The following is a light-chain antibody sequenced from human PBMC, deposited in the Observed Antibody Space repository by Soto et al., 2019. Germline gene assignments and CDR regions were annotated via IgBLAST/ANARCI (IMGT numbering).Light chain of an antibody. V-gene: IGKV3-15*01. J-gene: IGKJ1*01. Sequence: EIVMTQSPVTLSVFPWERATLSCRASQSVGATVAWYHQRPGQAPRLLISGASTRATGVPARVSASGSGTAFTLTTTSLQSDDFGVYYCQQYADWPTKFGQGTKVDI. CDR3: QQYADWPTK. CDR2: GAS. CDR1: QSVGAT.